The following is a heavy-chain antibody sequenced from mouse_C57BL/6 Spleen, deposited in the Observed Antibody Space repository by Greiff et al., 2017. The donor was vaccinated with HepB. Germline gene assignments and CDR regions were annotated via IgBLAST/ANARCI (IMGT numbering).Heavy chain of an antibody. D-gene: IGHD1-1*01. CDR2: ISYDGSN. CDR1: GYSITSGYY. CDR3: ARVGFTTVVDYFDY. Sequence: EVKLQESGPGLVKPSQSLSLTCSVTGYSITSGYYWNWIRQFPGNKLEWMGYISYDGSNNYNPSLKNRISITRDTSKNQFFLKLNSVTTEDTATYYCARVGFTTVVDYFDYWGQGTTLTVSS. V-gene: IGHV3-6*01. J-gene: IGHJ2*01.